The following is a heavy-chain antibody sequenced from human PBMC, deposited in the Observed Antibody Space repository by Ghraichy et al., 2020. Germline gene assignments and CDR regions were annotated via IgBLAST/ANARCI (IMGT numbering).Heavy chain of an antibody. CDR2: ISGSGGST. CDR1: GFTFSSSA. Sequence: GGSLRLSCAASGFTFSSSAMSWVRQAPGKGLEWVSAISGSGGSTYYADSVKGRFTISRDNSKNTLYLQMNSLRADDTAVHFCARDRWPGEWLRHSYGMDVWGQGTTVPGSS. D-gene: IGHD5-12*01. J-gene: IGHJ6*02. V-gene: IGHV3-23*01. CDR3: ARDRWPGEWLRHSYGMDV.